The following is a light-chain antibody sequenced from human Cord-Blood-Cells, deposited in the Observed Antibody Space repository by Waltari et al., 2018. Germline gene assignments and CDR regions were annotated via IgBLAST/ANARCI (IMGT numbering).Light chain of an antibody. Sequence: QSALTQPASVSGSPGQSITISCTGTSSDVGGYNYVSWYQQHPAKAPKLRSYDVSNRPSGVSTRFAGSKSGNAASLTISGLQAEDEADYYCSSYTSSSTLYVFGTGTKVTVL. CDR1: SSDVGGYNY. CDR3: SSYTSSSTLYV. CDR2: DVS. J-gene: IGLJ1*01. V-gene: IGLV2-14*03.